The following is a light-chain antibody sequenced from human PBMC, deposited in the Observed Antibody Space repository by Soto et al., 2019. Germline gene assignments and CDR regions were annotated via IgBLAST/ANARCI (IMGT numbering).Light chain of an antibody. J-gene: IGLJ1*01. CDR1: SSNIGRNS. V-gene: IGLV1-44*01. CDR3: AAWDDSLNEYV. Sequence: QSVLTQAPSVSGTPGQRVTITCSGSSSNIGRNSANWYQHLPGTAPKLLTHGNNHRPSGVPDRFSGSKSGTSASLAISGLQPEDEADYCCAAWDDSLNEYVFGDGTKVTV. CDR2: GNN.